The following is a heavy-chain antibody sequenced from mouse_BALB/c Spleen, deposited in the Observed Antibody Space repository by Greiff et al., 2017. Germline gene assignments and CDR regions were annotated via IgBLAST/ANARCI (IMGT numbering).Heavy chain of an antibody. CDR3: AREGDYGNFFDY. CDR2: ISYDGSN. Sequence: EVQLQESGPGLVKPSQSLSLTCSVTGYSITSGYYWNWIRQFPGNKLEWMGYISYDGSNNYNPSLKNRISITRDTSKNQFFLKLNSVTTEDTATYYCAREGDYGNFFDYWGQGTTLTVSS. CDR1: GYSITSGYY. D-gene: IGHD2-1*01. J-gene: IGHJ2*01. V-gene: IGHV3-6*02.